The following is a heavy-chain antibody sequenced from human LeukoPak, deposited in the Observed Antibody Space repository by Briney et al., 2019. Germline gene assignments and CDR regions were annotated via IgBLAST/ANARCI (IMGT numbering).Heavy chain of an antibody. Sequence: GGSLRLSCAASGFTFSSYSMNWVRQAPGKGLEWVSSISSSSSYIYYADSVKGRFTISRDNAKNSLYLQMNSLRAEDTAVYYCARDVTPGGAIDIWGQGTMVTVSS. D-gene: IGHD2-21*02. CDR3: ARDVTPGGAIDI. J-gene: IGHJ3*02. CDR1: GFTFSSYS. V-gene: IGHV3-21*01. CDR2: ISSSSSYI.